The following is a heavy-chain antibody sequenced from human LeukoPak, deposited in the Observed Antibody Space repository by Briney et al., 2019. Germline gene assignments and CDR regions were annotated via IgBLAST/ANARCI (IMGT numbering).Heavy chain of an antibody. CDR3: ARGRITMVRGVIIKGDSPLN. D-gene: IGHD3-10*01. J-gene: IGHJ4*02. V-gene: IGHV1-3*04. CDR2: INTGNGKT. CDR1: GYTFTRYA. Sequence: ASVKVSCKASGYTFTRYAMHWVRQAPGQKGEGMGGINTGNGKTKYSQKFHGRVTITRDTSASTAYMEMSSLRSEDTAVYYYARGRITMVRGVIIKGDSPLNWGQGTLVTVSS.